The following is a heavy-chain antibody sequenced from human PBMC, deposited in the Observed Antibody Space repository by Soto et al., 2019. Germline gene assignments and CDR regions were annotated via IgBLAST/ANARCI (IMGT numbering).Heavy chain of an antibody. CDR3: ARIMGIAVVAFDS. CDR1: GFSLSNARMG. Sequence: QVTLKESGPVLVKPTETLTLTCTVSGFSLSNARMGVSWIRQPPGKALEWLAHIFSNDEKSYSTSLKSRLTTSKDTSKSQVVLTMTNMDPVDTATYYCARIMGIAVVAFDSWGQGTLVTVSS. CDR2: IFSNDEK. J-gene: IGHJ4*02. V-gene: IGHV2-26*01. D-gene: IGHD6-19*01.